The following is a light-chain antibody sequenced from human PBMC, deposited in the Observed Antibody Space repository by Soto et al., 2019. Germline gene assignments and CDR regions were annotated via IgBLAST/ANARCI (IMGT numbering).Light chain of an antibody. Sequence: EIVLTQSPATLSLSPGERATLSCRASQSVSSYLLWYQQKPGQAPRLLIYDASNRATGIPVRFSGSGSGTDYTLTVSSLEPEDFAVYYCQQYGSSPPWTFGQGTKVDIK. CDR2: DAS. J-gene: IGKJ1*01. CDR1: QSVSSY. CDR3: QQYGSSPPWT. V-gene: IGKV3-11*01.